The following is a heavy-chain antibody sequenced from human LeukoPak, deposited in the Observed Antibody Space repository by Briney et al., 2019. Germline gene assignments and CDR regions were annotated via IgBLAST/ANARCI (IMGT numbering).Heavy chain of an antibody. Sequence: SETLSLTCAVYGGSFSGYYWSWIRQPPGKGLEWIGEINHSGSTNYNPSLKSRVTISVDTSKNQFSLKLSSVTAADTAVYYCARHNNSPSPLNDYWGQGTLVTVSS. D-gene: IGHD4-23*01. CDR2: INHSGST. V-gene: IGHV4-34*01. CDR3: ARHNNSPSPLNDY. CDR1: GGSFSGYY. J-gene: IGHJ4*02.